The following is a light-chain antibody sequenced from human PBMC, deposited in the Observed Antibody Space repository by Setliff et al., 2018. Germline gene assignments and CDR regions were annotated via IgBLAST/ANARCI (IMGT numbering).Light chain of an antibody. CDR2: DSF. J-gene: IGLJ3*02. V-gene: IGLV2-14*03. CDR1: SSDVDNYNY. CDR3: STYRSSVSLVWV. Sequence: QSVLTQPASVSGSPGQSISISCTGASSDVDNYNYVSWYQQLPGKAPRLMIYDSFNRPSGVSNRFSGSKSGSTASLIISDLQTEDEAEYYCSTYRSSVSLVWVFGGGTKGTV.